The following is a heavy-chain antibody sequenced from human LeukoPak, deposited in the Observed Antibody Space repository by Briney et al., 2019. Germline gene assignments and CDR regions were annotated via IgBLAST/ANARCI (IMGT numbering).Heavy chain of an antibody. CDR1: GGSISSSSYY. CDR2: IYYSGST. CDR3: ARRKDTLAGRGIDY. V-gene: IGHV4-39*01. D-gene: IGHD6-19*01. J-gene: IGHJ4*02. Sequence: SETLSLTCTVSGGSISSSSYYWGWIRQPPGKGLEWIGSIYYSGSTYYNPSLKSRVTIFVDTSKNQFSLKLSSVTAADTAVYYCARRKDTLAGRGIDYWGQGTLVTVSS.